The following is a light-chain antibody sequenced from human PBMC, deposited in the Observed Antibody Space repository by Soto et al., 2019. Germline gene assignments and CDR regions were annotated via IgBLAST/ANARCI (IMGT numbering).Light chain of an antibody. J-gene: IGLJ1*01. CDR2: DVT. V-gene: IGLV2-14*03. Sequence: QSALTQPASVSGSPGQSITISCTGTSSDVGGYNYVSWYQHHPGKAPKLMIYDVTNRPSGVSNRFSGSKSGNTASLTISGLQAEDEADYYCSSYTSRSTLYVFGTGTKLTVL. CDR3: SSYTSRSTLYV. CDR1: SSDVGGYNY.